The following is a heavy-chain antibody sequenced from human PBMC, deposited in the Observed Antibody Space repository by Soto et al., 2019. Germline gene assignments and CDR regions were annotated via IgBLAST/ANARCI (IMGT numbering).Heavy chain of an antibody. CDR1: GFTFRSYA. J-gene: IGHJ2*01. V-gene: IGHV3-23*01. CDR3: AKEPVGPDWYFDL. Sequence: DVQLLESGGGLVQPGGSLRLSCAASGFTFRSYAMSWVGQAPEKGLEWVSGISGSGISTHYADSVKGRFTVSRDNSKNTLYLQMNSLRAEDTAVYNCAKEPVGPDWYFDLWGRVTLVTVSS. CDR2: ISGSGIST.